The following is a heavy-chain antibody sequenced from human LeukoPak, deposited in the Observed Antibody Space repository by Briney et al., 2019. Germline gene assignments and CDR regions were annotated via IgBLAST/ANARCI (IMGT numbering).Heavy chain of an antibody. D-gene: IGHD1-20*01. CDR1: GYTFTSYG. CDR3: ARRGITGNRRSYGTDV. Sequence: GASVKVSCKASGYTFTSYGISWVRQAPGQGLEWMGWISAYNGNTNYAQKLQGRVTMTTDTSTSTAYMELRSLRSDDTAVYYCARRGITGNRRSYGTDVWGQGTTVTVSS. V-gene: IGHV1-18*01. J-gene: IGHJ6*02. CDR2: ISAYNGNT.